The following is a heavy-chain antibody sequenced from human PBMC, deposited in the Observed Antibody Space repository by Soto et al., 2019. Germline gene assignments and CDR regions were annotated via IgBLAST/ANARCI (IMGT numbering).Heavy chain of an antibody. CDR3: ARIPGWEAAAPRSSWFDP. CDR2: IFSNDEK. V-gene: IGHV2-26*01. Sequence: QVTLKESGPVLVKPTEPLTLTCTVSGFSLSNARMGVSWIRQPPGKALEWLAHIFSNDEKSYSTSLKSRLTISKDTSKSQVVLTMTNMEPVDTATYYCARIPGWEAAAPRSSWFDPWGPGTLVTVSS. CDR1: GFSLSNARMG. D-gene: IGHD6-13*01. J-gene: IGHJ5*02.